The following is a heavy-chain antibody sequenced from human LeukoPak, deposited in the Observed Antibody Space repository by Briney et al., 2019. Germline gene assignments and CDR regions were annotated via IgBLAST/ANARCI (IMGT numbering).Heavy chain of an antibody. CDR2: INAGNGNT. CDR1: GYTFTSYA. D-gene: IGHD3-9*01. Sequence: ASVKVSCKASGYTFTSYAMHWVRQAPGQRLEWMGWINAGNGNTKYSQKFQGRVTITRGTSASTAYMELSSLRSEDTAVYYCARGPRDILTGYYRDWGQGTLVTVSS. J-gene: IGHJ4*02. V-gene: IGHV1-3*01. CDR3: ARGPRDILTGYYRD.